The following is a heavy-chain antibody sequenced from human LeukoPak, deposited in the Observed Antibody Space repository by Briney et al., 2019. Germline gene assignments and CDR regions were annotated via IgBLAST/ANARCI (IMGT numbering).Heavy chain of an antibody. Sequence: GESLKISCKGSGSSFTSYWIGWVRQMPGKGLEWMGIIYPGDSDTSYSPSFQGQVTISADKSISTAYLQWSSLKASDTAMYYCASGFLGYCSSTSCRGYYFDYWGQGTLVTVSS. D-gene: IGHD2-2*01. CDR1: GSSFTSYW. CDR3: ASGFLGYCSSTSCRGYYFDY. V-gene: IGHV5-51*01. J-gene: IGHJ4*02. CDR2: IYPGDSDT.